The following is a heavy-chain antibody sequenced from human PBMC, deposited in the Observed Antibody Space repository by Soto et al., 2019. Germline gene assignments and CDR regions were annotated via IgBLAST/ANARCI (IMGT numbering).Heavy chain of an antibody. D-gene: IGHD4-17*01. J-gene: IGHJ4*02. Sequence: SETLSLTCTVSGGSVTNSSYYWGWIRQSPGKGLEWIGSVYYRGRSYSKSSVKSRVTISVDTSKNRFSLSLNSVTASDTAVYFCMSQRTTVPTQAYFDYWGPGALVTVSS. V-gene: IGHV4-39*01. CDR1: GGSVTNSSYY. CDR3: MSQRTTVPTQAYFDY. CDR2: VYYRGRS.